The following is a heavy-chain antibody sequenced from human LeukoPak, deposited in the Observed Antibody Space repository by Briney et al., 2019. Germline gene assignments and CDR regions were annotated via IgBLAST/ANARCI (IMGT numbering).Heavy chain of an antibody. V-gene: IGHV5-10-1*01. J-gene: IGHJ5*02. CDR3: ARHSFVAGTLDWFDP. CDR1: GSSFTSYW. Sequence: GASLKISCKGSGSSFTSYWISWVRQLPGKGLEWMGRIDPSDSYTNYSPSFQGHVTISADKSISTAYLQWSSLKASDTAMYYCARHSFVAGTLDWFDPWGQGTLVTVSS. D-gene: IGHD6-19*01. CDR2: IDPSDSYT.